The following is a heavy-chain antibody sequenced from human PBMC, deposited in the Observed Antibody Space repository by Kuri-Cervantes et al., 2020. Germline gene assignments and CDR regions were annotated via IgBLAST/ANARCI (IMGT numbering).Heavy chain of an antibody. Sequence: ASVKVSCKASGYTFTSYAMHWVRQAPGQRLEWMGWINAGNGNTKYSQKFQGRVTITRDTSASTVYMELSSLRSEDTAVYYCARVGYKDYYYYYYMDVWGKGTTVTVSS. CDR1: GYTFTSYA. J-gene: IGHJ6*03. V-gene: IGHV1-3*01. D-gene: IGHD5-18*01. CDR3: ARVGYKDYYYYYYMDV. CDR2: INAGNGNT.